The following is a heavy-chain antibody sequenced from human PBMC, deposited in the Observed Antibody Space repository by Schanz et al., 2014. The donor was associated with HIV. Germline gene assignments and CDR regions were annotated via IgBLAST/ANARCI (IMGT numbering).Heavy chain of an antibody. CDR3: ARDQGTTWTSGGNWFDP. CDR1: GFTFSSYG. Sequence: QVQLVESGGGVVQPGRSLRLSCATSGFTFSSYGMNWVRQAPGKGLEWAAVIWYDGSYKYYADSVKGRFTISRDNPKNTLYLQMNSLRVEDTAVYYCARDQGTTWTSGGNWFDPWGQGTLVIVSS. J-gene: IGHJ5*02. D-gene: IGHD1-1*01. V-gene: IGHV3-33*01. CDR2: IWYDGSYK.